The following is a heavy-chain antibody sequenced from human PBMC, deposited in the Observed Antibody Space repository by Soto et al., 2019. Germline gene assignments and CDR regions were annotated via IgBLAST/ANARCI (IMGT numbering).Heavy chain of an antibody. CDR3: ARVERDGYNFAYFDL. Sequence: QVQLVQSGAEVKKPGSSVKVSCKASGGTFSSYAISWVRQAPGQGLEWMGGIIPIFGTANYSQKFQGRVTITADESTSTAYMELSSLRSEDTAVYYCARVERDGYNFAYFDLWVRGTLVTVSS. D-gene: IGHD5-12*01. CDR1: GGTFSSYA. CDR2: IIPIFGTA. V-gene: IGHV1-69*01. J-gene: IGHJ2*01.